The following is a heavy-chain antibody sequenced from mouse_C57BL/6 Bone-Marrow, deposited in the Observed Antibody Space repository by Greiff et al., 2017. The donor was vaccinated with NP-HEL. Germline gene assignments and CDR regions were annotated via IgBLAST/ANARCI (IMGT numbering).Heavy chain of an antibody. CDR1: GYTFTSYW. J-gene: IGHJ3*01. V-gene: IGHV1-69*01. Sequence: QVQLQQSGAELVMPGASVKLSCKASGYTFTSYWMHWVKQRPGQGLEWIGEIDPSDSYTNYNQKFKGKSTLTVDKSSSTAYMQLSSLTSEDSAVYYCASGDYYGSPFAYWGQGTLVTVSA. CDR2: IDPSDSYT. D-gene: IGHD1-1*01. CDR3: ASGDYYGSPFAY.